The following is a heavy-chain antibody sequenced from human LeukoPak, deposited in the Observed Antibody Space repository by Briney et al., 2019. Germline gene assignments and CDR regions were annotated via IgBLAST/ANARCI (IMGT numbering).Heavy chain of an antibody. D-gene: IGHD5-18*01. V-gene: IGHV1-69*11. CDR2: IIPLLGTT. J-gene: IGHJ6*02. CDR3: ASSYTAMVTAGYYYYGMDV. CDR1: GGIFSSYP. Sequence: ASVKVSCKTSGGIFSSYPFNWVRQAPGQGLEWMGRIIPLLGTTNYAQKFQGRVSITADESTTTAYMELSSLRSEDTAVYYCASSYTAMVTAGYYYYGMDVWGQGTTVTVSS.